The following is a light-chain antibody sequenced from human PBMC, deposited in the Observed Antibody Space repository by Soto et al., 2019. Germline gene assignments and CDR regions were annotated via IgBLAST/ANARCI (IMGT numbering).Light chain of an antibody. CDR3: SSYSSRSTPPYV. V-gene: IGLV2-14*01. Sequence: QSALTQPASVSGSPGQSITISCTGSSSDVGGYDYVSWYQQHPGKAPKLMIYKVSNRPSGVSNRFSGSKSGSTASLTISGLQAEDEADYYCSSYSSRSTPPYVFGTGTKVTVL. CDR1: SSDVGGYDY. CDR2: KVS. J-gene: IGLJ1*01.